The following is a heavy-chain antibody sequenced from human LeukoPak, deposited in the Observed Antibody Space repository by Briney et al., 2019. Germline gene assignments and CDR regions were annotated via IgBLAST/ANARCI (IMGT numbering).Heavy chain of an antibody. D-gene: IGHD3-10*01. J-gene: IGHJ6*03. V-gene: IGHV4-39*07. Sequence: PSETLSLTCTVSGGSISSSPYYWGWIRQPPGKGLEWIGSIYYSGTTHYNPSLESRVTISVDTSKNQFSLRLSSVTAADTAVYYCARVEEGYGSGRRENYYYYYMDVWGKGTTVTISS. CDR3: ARVEEGYGSGRRENYYYYYMDV. CDR2: IYYSGTT. CDR1: GGSISSSPYY.